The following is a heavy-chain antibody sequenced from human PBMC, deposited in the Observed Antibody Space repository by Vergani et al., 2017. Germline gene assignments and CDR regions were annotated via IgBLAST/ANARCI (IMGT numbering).Heavy chain of an antibody. V-gene: IGHV4-39*02. J-gene: IGHJ4*02. Sequence: QVQLQESGPGLVKPSETLSLTCTVSGGSISSYYWGWIRQPPGKGLEWIGSIYYSGSTYYNPSLKSRVTISVDTSKNQFSLKLSSVTAADTAVYYCARELGRGLSGSYYYFDYWGQGTLVTVSS. CDR1: GGSISSYY. D-gene: IGHD1-26*01. CDR3: ARELGRGLSGSYYYFDY. CDR2: IYYSGST.